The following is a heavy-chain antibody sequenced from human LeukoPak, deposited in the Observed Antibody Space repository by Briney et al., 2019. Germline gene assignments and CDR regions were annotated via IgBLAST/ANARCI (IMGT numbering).Heavy chain of an antibody. CDR1: GFTFSIYG. V-gene: IGHV3-33*01. Sequence: GSLRLSCAASGFTFSIYGLHWVRQAPGKGLEWVAVIWNDGSNKYYADSVKGRFTISRDNSKNTLYLQMNSLRAEDTAVYSCARASGPFDYWGQGTLVTVSS. D-gene: IGHD3-10*01. CDR2: IWNDGSNK. J-gene: IGHJ4*02. CDR3: ARASGPFDY.